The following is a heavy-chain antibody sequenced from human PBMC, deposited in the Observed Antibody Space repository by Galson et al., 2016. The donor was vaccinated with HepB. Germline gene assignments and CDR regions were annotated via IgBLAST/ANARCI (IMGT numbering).Heavy chain of an antibody. CDR1: GFSLSSSGMC. CDR2: IDWVDNR. D-gene: IGHD6-19*01. CDR3: ARMRLLSGITVADPVGDGFDV. V-gene: IGHV2-70*11. J-gene: IGHJ3*01. Sequence: PALVKPTQTLTLTCTFSGFSLSSSGMCVSWNRQPPGKALEWLARIDWVDNRYYITTLKTSLTLSKDTSKNQVVLTMTNKDPVDTATYYCARMRLLSGITVADPVGDGFDVWGPGTMVTVSS.